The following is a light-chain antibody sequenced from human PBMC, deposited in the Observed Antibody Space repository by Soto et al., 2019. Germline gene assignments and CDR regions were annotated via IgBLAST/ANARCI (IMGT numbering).Light chain of an antibody. Sequence: QSALTQPASVSGSPGQSITIPCTGTSTDVGGYKYVSWYQQHPGKAPKLMIYDVNNRPSGISDRFSGSKSGNTASLTISGLQAEDEADYYCSSYTISSSYVFGTGTKLTVL. CDR3: SSYTISSSYV. CDR1: STDVGGYKY. CDR2: DVN. J-gene: IGLJ1*01. V-gene: IGLV2-14*01.